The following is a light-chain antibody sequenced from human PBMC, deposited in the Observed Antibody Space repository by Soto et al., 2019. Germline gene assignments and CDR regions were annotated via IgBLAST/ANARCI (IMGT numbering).Light chain of an antibody. CDR1: QSISTW. CDR2: KAS. Sequence: DIPMTQSPSTLSASVGDRVTITCRASQSISTWLAWYQQKPGKAPKILIYKASNLEIGVPSRFSGSGSGTEFTLAISRLQPDDFATYYCQQYNTYPYTFGRGTKLEIK. V-gene: IGKV1-5*03. J-gene: IGKJ2*01. CDR3: QQYNTYPYT.